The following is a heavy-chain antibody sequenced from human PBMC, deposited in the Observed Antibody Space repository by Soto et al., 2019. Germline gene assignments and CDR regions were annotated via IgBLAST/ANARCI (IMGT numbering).Heavy chain of an antibody. Sequence: GGSLRLSCAASGFTFSSYGMHWVRQAPGKGLEWVAVIWYDGSNKYYADSVKGRFTISRDNSKNTLYLQMNSLRAEDTAVYYCARDADYGDYVPRGSSHAFDIWGQGTMVTVSS. CDR1: GFTFSSYG. CDR3: ARDADYGDYVPRGSSHAFDI. CDR2: IWYDGSNK. V-gene: IGHV3-33*01. J-gene: IGHJ3*02. D-gene: IGHD4-17*01.